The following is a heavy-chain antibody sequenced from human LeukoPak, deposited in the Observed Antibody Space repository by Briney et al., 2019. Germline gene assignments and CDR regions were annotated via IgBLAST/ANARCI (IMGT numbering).Heavy chain of an antibody. D-gene: IGHD2-2*01. CDR2: INPNGGHT. Sequence: ASVKVSCKTGGFTFIGNYLLWVRQAPGQGLEWMGMINPNGGHTDYAQNFQDRVTMTRDMSTSTVYMELSSLRSEDTAVFYCARSKDNRGYDVRHLDYWGQGTLVTVSS. CDR1: GFTFIGNY. J-gene: IGHJ4*02. CDR3: ARSKDNRGYDVRHLDY. V-gene: IGHV1-46*01.